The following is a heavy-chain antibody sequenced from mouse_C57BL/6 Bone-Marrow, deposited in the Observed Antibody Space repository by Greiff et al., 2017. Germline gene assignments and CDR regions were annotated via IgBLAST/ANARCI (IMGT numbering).Heavy chain of an antibody. CDR3: ARITTVVGPYAMDY. Sequence: QVQLQQSGAELARPGASVKLSCKASGYTFTSYGISWVKQRTGQGLEWIGEIYPRSGNTYHNEKFKGKATLTADKSSSTAYMELRSLTSEDSAVYFCARITTVVGPYAMDYWGQGTSVTVSS. CDR1: GYTFTSYG. V-gene: IGHV1-81*01. D-gene: IGHD1-1*01. CDR2: IYPRSGNT. J-gene: IGHJ4*01.